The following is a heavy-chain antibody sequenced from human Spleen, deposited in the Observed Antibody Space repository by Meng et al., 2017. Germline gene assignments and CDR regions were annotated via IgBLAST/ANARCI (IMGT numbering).Heavy chain of an antibody. Sequence: QLQLQESGPELVKPSETLSLTCTVSGGSMTSNSYYWAWIRQPPGKGLEWIGNSGSTYYNPALKSRVTISVDTSKNQFSLKLRSVTAADTAIYYCSRRINTAGGWFDSWGQGTLVTVSS. J-gene: IGHJ5*01. D-gene: IGHD5-18*01. CDR2: SGST. CDR3: SRRINTAGGWFDS. CDR1: GGSMTSNSYY. V-gene: IGHV4-39*01.